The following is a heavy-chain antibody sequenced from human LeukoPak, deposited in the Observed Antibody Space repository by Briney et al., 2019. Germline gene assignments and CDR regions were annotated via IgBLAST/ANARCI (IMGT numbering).Heavy chain of an antibody. J-gene: IGHJ4*02. Sequence: PSETLSLTCTVSGGAINRSNYYWGWIRQPPGKGLEWIGSLYYSGSTYYNPSLKSRVTMSVDTSKNQFSLKLSSVTAADTAVYYCALGRTELYDYWGQGTLVTVSS. CDR3: ALGRTELYDY. V-gene: IGHV4-39*01. D-gene: IGHD3-10*01. CDR1: GGAINRSNYY. CDR2: LYYSGST.